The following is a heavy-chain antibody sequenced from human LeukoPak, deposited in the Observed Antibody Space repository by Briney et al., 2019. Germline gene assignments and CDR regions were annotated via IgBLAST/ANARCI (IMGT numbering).Heavy chain of an antibody. Sequence: GGSLRLSCAASGFTFSSYSMNWVRQAPGKGLEWVSSISSSSSYIYYADSVKGRFTISRDNAKNSLYLQMNSLRAEDTAVYYCAPGWVTMILSDAFDIWGQGTMVTVSS. CDR2: ISSSSSYI. V-gene: IGHV3-21*01. CDR3: APGWVTMILSDAFDI. J-gene: IGHJ3*02. D-gene: IGHD3-22*01. CDR1: GFTFSSYS.